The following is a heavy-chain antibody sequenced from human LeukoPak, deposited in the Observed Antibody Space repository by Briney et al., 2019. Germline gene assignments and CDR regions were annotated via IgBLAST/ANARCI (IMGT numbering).Heavy chain of an antibody. CDR2: IKSKTDGGTT. D-gene: IGHD3-10*01. V-gene: IGHV3-15*01. J-gene: IGHJ6*03. CDR1: GFTFSNAW. CDR3: TLWFGETQNYYYYYTDV. Sequence: GGSLRLSCAASGFTFSNAWMSWVRQAPGKGLEWVGRIKSKTDGGTTDYAAPVKGRFTISRDDSKNTLYLQMNSLKTEDTAVYYCTLWFGETQNYYYYYTDVWGKGTTVTVSS.